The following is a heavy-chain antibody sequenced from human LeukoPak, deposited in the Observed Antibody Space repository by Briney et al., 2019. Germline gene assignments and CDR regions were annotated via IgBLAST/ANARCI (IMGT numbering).Heavy chain of an antibody. J-gene: IGHJ4*02. Sequence: ASVKVSCKASGYTFTSYGISWVRQAPGQGLEWMGWISAYNGNTNYAQKLQGRVTMTTDTSTSTAYMELRSLRSDDTAVYYCARVRDGSGSYPFDYWGQGTLVTVSS. CDR2: ISAYNGNT. V-gene: IGHV1-18*01. CDR3: ARVRDGSGSYPFDY. CDR1: GYTFTSYG. D-gene: IGHD3-10*01.